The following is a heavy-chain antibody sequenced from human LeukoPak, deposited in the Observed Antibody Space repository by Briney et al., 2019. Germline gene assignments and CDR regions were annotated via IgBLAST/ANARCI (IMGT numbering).Heavy chain of an antibody. Sequence: SETLSLTCTVSGGSISSSSYYWGWIRQPPGKGLEWIGSIYYSGSTYYNPSLESRVTISVDPSKNHFSLKLSSVTAADTAVYYCGGYYSHVIAAAGMEPDYWGQGTLVTVSS. CDR2: IYYSGST. CDR1: GGSISSSSYY. D-gene: IGHD6-13*01. CDR3: GGYYSHVIAAAGMEPDY. V-gene: IGHV4-39*07. J-gene: IGHJ4*02.